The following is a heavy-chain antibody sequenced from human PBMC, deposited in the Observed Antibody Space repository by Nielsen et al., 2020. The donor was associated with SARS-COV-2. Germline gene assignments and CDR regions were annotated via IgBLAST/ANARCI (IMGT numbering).Heavy chain of an antibody. J-gene: IGHJ3*02. CDR2: ISSSCSNI. CDR3: AKLLEYGFSYAFDI. D-gene: IGHD3-3*01. Sequence: FCVASGFTFSDNSMSWSRQAQAKGLEWVSYISSSCSNIYYADSVKGRFHISWDNAKNSLYLQMNSLRAEDPALYYCAKLLEYGFSYAFDIWGQGTMVTVSS. CDR1: GFTFSDNS. V-gene: IGHV3-11*01.